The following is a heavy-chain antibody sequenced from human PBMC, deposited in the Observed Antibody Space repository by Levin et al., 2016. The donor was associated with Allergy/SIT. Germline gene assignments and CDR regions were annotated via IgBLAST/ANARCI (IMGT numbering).Heavy chain of an antibody. J-gene: IGHJ3*01. CDR1: GDSVSSNRDA. CDR2: TYYRSQWYN. Sequence: SQTLSLTCAISGDSVSSNRDAWNWIRQSPSRGLEWLGRTYYRSQWYNEYAVSVKSRITINPDTSKNQLSLQLNSVTPEDTAVYYCVRDGPAGLDVFDVWGQGTKVTVSS. V-gene: IGHV6-1*01. CDR3: VRDGPAGLDVFDV.